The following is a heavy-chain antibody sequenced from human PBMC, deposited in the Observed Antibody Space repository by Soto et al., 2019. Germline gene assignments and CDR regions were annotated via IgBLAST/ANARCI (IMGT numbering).Heavy chain of an antibody. V-gene: IGHV3-11*04. Sequence: GGSLRLSCAASGFTFSDYYMSWIRQGPGKGLEWVSYISSSSTAKYYADSVKGRFTISRDNAKNSLYLQMNSLRAEDMAVYYCARDGCSGSNCLNWFDPWGQGTLVTVSS. J-gene: IGHJ5*02. CDR2: ISSSSTAK. CDR3: ARDGCSGSNCLNWFDP. D-gene: IGHD2-15*01. CDR1: GFTFSDYY.